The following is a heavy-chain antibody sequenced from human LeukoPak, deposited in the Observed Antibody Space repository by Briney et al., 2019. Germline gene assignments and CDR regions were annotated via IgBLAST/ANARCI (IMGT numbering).Heavy chain of an antibody. CDR2: IRYDGSNK. D-gene: IGHD3-3*01. V-gene: IGHV3-30*02. J-gene: IGHJ4*02. Sequence: GGSLRLSCAASGFTFSSYGMHWVRQAPGKGLEWVAFIRYDGSNKYYADSVKGRFTISRDNSKNTLYLQMNSLRAEDTAVYYCAKDYYDFWSGYPDFDYWGQGTLVTVSS. CDR3: AKDYYDFWSGYPDFDY. CDR1: GFTFSSYG.